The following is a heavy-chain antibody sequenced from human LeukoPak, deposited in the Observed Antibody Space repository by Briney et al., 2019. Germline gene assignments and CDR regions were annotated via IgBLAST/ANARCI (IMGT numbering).Heavy chain of an antibody. V-gene: IGHV4-59*01. D-gene: IGHD6-19*01. CDR3: ARENSGWNDY. Sequence: SETLSLTCTDPGGSISSYYWRWIRQPPGKGLEWIGYIYYSGSTNYTPSLKSRVTISVDMSKNQFSLKLSSVTAADTAVYYCARENSGWNDYWGQGTLVTVSS. CDR1: GGSISSYY. J-gene: IGHJ4*02. CDR2: IYYSGST.